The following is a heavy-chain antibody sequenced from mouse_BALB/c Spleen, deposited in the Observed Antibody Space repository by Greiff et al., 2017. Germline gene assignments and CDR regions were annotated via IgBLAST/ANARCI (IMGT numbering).Heavy chain of an antibody. D-gene: IGHD2-1*01. V-gene: IGHV2-6-7*01. Sequence: QVQLQQSGPGLVAPSQSLSITCTVSGFSLTGYGVNWVRQPPGKGLEWLGMIWGDGSTDYNSALKSRLSISKDNSKSQVFLKMNSLQTDDTARYYCARVDYGNLYAMDYWGQGTSVTVSS. CDR3: ARVDYGNLYAMDY. CDR1: GFSLTGYG. CDR2: IWGDGST. J-gene: IGHJ4*01.